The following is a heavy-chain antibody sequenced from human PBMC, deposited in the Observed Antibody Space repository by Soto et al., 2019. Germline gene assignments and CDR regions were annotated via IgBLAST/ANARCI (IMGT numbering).Heavy chain of an antibody. CDR3: ATQTVTVPPYFDY. CDR2: IYYSGST. V-gene: IGHV4-31*03. D-gene: IGHD4-17*01. Sequence: QVQLQESGPGLVKPSQTLSLTCTVSGGSIRSGGYYWSWIRQHPGKGLEWIGYIYYSGSTYYNPSLKSRVTISVDTSKNQISLKLNSVTVADTAVYYCATQTVTVPPYFDYWGQGTLVTVAS. CDR1: GGSIRSGGYY. J-gene: IGHJ4*02.